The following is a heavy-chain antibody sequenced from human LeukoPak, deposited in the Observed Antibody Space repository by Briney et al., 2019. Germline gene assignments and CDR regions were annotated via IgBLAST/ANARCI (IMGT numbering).Heavy chain of an antibody. D-gene: IGHD6-19*01. CDR1: GGSISSDSYY. J-gene: IGHJ4*02. V-gene: IGHV4-61*01. Sequence: PSETLSLTCTVSGGSISSDSYYWSWIRQPPGKGLEWIGYIYYSGSTNYNPSLKSRVTISVDTSKNQFSLKLSSVTAADTAVYYCARSYSSGWCYYWGQGTLVTVSS. CDR2: IYYSGST. CDR3: ARSYSSGWCYY.